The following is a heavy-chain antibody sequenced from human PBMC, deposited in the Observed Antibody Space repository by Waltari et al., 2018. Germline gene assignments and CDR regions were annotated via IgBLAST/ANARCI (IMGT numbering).Heavy chain of an antibody. CDR3: AGGVYYYYYYMDV. J-gene: IGHJ6*03. Sequence: QVQLQESGPGLVKPSQTLSLTCTVSGGSISSGSYYWSWIRQPAGKGLEWIGRIYTSGSTNYNPSRKSRVTISVDTSKNQFSLKLSSVTAADTAVYYCAGGVYYYYYYMDVWGKGTTVTVSS. D-gene: IGHD6-13*01. V-gene: IGHV4-61*02. CDR1: GGSISSGSYY. CDR2: IYTSGST.